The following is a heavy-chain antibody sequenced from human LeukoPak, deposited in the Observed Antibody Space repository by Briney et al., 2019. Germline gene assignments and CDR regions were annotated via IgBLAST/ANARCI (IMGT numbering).Heavy chain of an antibody. D-gene: IGHD3-22*01. CDR2: ISYDGSHK. J-gene: IGHJ4*02. CDR1: GFTFSSYG. CDR3: ARKYYYDSSGYY. Sequence: GGSLRLSCAASGFTFSSYGMHWVRQAPGKGLEGVAIISYDGSHKYYTDTVKGRFTISRDNAKNSLYLQMNSLRAEDTAVYYCARKYYYDSSGYYWGQGTLVTVSS. V-gene: IGHV3-30*03.